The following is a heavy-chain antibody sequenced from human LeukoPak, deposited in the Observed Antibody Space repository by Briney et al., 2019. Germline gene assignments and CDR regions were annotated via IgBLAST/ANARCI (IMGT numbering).Heavy chain of an antibody. CDR2: INHSGST. J-gene: IGHJ4*02. Sequence: SETLSLTCAVYGGSFSGYYWSWIRQPPGKGLEWIGEINHSGSTNYNPSLKSRVTISVDTSKNQFSLKLSSVTAADTAVYYCVRASSGSYLYYFDYWGQGTLVTVSP. V-gene: IGHV4-34*01. CDR3: VRASSGSYLYYFDY. D-gene: IGHD1-26*01. CDR1: GGSFSGYY.